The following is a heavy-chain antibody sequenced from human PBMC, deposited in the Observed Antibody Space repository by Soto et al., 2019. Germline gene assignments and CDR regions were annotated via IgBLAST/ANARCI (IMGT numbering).Heavy chain of an antibody. Sequence: SETLSLTCTVTGDSMNSHYWSWLRQPPGKGLEWMGYVYYSGSTNYSPSLESRLTISVDTSKNQFSLKLRSVTAADTAVYYCTTDPPEYHYYGKDVWGQGTTVTVSS. D-gene: IGHD6-6*01. J-gene: IGHJ6*02. CDR1: GDSMNSHY. CDR3: TTDPPEYHYYGKDV. CDR2: VYYSGST. V-gene: IGHV4-59*11.